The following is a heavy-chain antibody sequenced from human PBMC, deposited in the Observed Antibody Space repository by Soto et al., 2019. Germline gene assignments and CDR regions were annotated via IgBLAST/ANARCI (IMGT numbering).Heavy chain of an antibody. D-gene: IGHD1-26*01. Sequence: PSATRSLTCAVYGGSFSGYYWSWIRQPPGKGLEWIGEINHSGSTNYNPSLKSRVTISVDTSKNQFSLKLSSVTAADTSVYYCARLGRSLDGDCFDPWGDWTRVTVSS. J-gene: IGHJ5*02. CDR2: INHSGST. V-gene: IGHV4-34*01. CDR3: ARLGRSLDGDCFDP. CDR1: GGSFSGYY.